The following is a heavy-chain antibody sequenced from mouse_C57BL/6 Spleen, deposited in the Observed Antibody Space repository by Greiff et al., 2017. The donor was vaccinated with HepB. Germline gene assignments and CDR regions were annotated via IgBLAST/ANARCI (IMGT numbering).Heavy chain of an antibody. CDR3: ARKGGNWDYFDY. J-gene: IGHJ2*01. CDR1: GYTFTDYY. D-gene: IGHD4-1*01. CDR2: INPYNGGT. Sequence: EVQLQQSGPVLVKPGASVKMSCKASGYTFTDYYMNWVKQSHGKSLEWIGVINPYNGGTSYNQKFKGKATLTVDKSSSTAYMELNSLTSEDSAVYYCARKGGNWDYFDYWGQGTTLTVSS. V-gene: IGHV1-19*01.